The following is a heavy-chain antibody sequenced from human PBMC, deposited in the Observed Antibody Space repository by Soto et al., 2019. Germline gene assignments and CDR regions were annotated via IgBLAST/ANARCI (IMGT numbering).Heavy chain of an antibody. Sequence: QVQLVQSGAEVKKPGSSVKVSCKASGGSFSTYGINWVRLAPGQGLEWMGGIIPKFGTTNYAQTFQDRVTITADESTNTAYMELNYLRSEDTAVYFCARELDPYYGGNSLSLDHWGQGTLVTVSS. V-gene: IGHV1-69*13. CDR3: ARELDPYYGGNSLSLDH. CDR1: GGSFSTYG. J-gene: IGHJ4*02. CDR2: IIPKFGTT. D-gene: IGHD4-17*01.